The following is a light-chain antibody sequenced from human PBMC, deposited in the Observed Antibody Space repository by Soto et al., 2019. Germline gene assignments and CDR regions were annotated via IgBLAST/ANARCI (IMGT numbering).Light chain of an antibody. CDR3: QQSYSTPRT. CDR1: QSMSSY. J-gene: IGKJ4*01. CDR2: GGS. V-gene: IGKV1-39*01. Sequence: DMQMTQAPSSLSASLGDSVTITFRASQSMSSYVNWYQQKAGKAPTLLIYGGSSIQSGAPSTFSGCGPGTDFNLTISSLQPDDFATYYCQQSYSTPRTFGGGSKVDIK.